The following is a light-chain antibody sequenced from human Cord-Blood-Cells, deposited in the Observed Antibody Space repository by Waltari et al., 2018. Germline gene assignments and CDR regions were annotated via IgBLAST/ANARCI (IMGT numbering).Light chain of an antibody. CDR2: AAS. J-gene: IGKJ2*01. Sequence: DIQMTQSPSYLSASVGDRVTITCRASQSISSYLNWYQQKPGKAPKLLIYAASSLQSGVPSRFSGSGSGTDFTLTINSLQPEDFATYYCQQSYSTLYTFGQGTKLEIK. V-gene: IGKV1-39*01. CDR3: QQSYSTLYT. CDR1: QSISSY.